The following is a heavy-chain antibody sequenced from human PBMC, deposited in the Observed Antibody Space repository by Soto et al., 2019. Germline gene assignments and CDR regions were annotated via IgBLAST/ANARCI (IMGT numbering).Heavy chain of an antibody. CDR1: GYTFTSYR. V-gene: IGHV1-18*01. D-gene: IGHD5-18*01. J-gene: IGHJ4*02. CDR3: ARSGFTYGTRPFGY. Sequence: QVQLVQSGAEVKKPGASVKVSCKTSGYTFTSYRINWVRQAPGQGLEWMGWICEYNGNTNYAQKFQGRVTMTTDTSKSSAYMELRSLRSDGTAVYFCARSGFTYGTRPFGYWGQGTQVTVSS. CDR2: ICEYNGNT.